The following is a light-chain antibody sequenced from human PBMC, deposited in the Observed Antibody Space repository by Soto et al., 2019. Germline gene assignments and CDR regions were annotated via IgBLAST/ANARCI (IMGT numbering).Light chain of an antibody. CDR3: QLYGSSPKT. Sequence: EIVLTQSPGTLSLSPGERATLSCRASQTLSSNSLAWYQQKPGQAPRVLIHGASTRATGIPDRFSGSGSGTDFTLSISRLEPEDFAVYYCQLYGSSPKTFGQGTKVEMK. J-gene: IGKJ1*01. V-gene: IGKV3-20*01. CDR1: QTLSSNS. CDR2: GAS.